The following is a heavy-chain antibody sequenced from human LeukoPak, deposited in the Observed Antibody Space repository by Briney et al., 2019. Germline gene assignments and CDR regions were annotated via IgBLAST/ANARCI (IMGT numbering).Heavy chain of an antibody. J-gene: IGHJ4*02. CDR3: ARGGVRYHFDN. D-gene: IGHD3-9*01. CDR2: IFYSGST. CDR1: GVSISSYF. Sequence: SETLSLTCTVSGVSISSYFWSWIRQPPGKGLEWVGYIFYSGSTNYNPSLKSRVTISVDTSKNQFSLKLSSVTAADTAVYYWARGGVRYHFDNWGQGTLVTVSS. V-gene: IGHV4-59*01.